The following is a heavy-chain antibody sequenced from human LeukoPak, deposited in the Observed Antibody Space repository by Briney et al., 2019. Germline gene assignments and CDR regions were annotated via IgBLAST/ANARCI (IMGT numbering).Heavy chain of an antibody. CDR2: IYPGDSDT. V-gene: IGHV5-51*01. CDR1: GYSVTSYW. J-gene: IGHJ6*03. Sequence: GESLKISCKGSGYSVTSYWIGWVRQMPGKGLEWMGIIYPGDSDTRYSPSFQGQVTISADKSISTAYLQWSSLKASDTAMYYCATSTSGYPYYYYYYYMDVWGKGTTVTVSS. CDR3: ATSTSGYPYYYYYYYMDV. D-gene: IGHD5-12*01.